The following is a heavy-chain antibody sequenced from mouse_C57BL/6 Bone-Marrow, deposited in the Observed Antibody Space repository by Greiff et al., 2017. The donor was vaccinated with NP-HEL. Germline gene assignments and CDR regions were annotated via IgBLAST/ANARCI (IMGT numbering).Heavy chain of an antibody. V-gene: IGHV5-9-1*02. D-gene: IGHD1-1*02. J-gene: IGHJ3*01. Sequence: EVQLQQSGEGLVKPGGSLKLSCAASGFTFSSYAMSWVRQTPEKRLEWVAYISSGGDYIYYADTVKGRFTISRDNARNTLYLQMSSLKSEDTAMYYCTTYGPWFAYWGQGTLVTVSA. CDR2: ISSGGDYI. CDR1: GFTFSSYA. CDR3: TTYGPWFAY.